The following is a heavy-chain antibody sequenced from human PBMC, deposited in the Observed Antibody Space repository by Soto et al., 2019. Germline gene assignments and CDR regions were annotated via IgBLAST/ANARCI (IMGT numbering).Heavy chain of an antibody. CDR3: AREGYSFGRNNYGLDV. V-gene: IGHV5-10-1*01. Sequence: AESLKISCQGSGYRFTTYWITWVRQMPGKGLEWMGRIDPFDSQTKYSPSFQGHVTISADKSINTAYLQWRSLKASDTAMYYCAREGYSFGRNNYGLDVWGQGTTVTVSS. CDR2: IDPFDSQT. J-gene: IGHJ6*02. CDR1: GYRFTTYW. D-gene: IGHD5-18*01.